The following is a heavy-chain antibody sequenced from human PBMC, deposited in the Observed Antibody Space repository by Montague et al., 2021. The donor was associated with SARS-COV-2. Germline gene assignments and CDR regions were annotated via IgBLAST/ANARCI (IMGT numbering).Heavy chain of an antibody. D-gene: IGHD3-10*01. J-gene: IGHJ4*02. CDR2: INQSGRT. CDR1: GGSFSGCY. Sequence: SETLSLTCAVYGGSFSGCYWSWIRQPPEKGLEWIGEINQSGRTNNNPSLMSRVIISVDTSKNQFSLKLSSVTAADTAVYYCARRGSSVWGVTVSAELDYWGQGILVIVSS. V-gene: IGHV4-34*01. CDR3: ARRGSSVWGVTVSAELDY.